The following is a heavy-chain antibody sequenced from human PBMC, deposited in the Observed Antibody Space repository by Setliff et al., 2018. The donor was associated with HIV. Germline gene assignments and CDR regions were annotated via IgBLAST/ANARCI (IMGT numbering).Heavy chain of an antibody. V-gene: IGHV5-10-1*01. D-gene: IGHD5-12*01. Sequence: PGESLKISCMGSGYSFTTYWITWVRQIPGKGLEWMGRIDPSDSYTDYSQSFHRHVTLSVDRSINTAYLQWSSLKASDTVMYYCARVGPGHRDGKIYDTFDIWGQGTLVTVSS. CDR3: ARVGPGHRDGKIYDTFDI. CDR2: IDPSDSYT. J-gene: IGHJ3*02. CDR1: GYSFTTYW.